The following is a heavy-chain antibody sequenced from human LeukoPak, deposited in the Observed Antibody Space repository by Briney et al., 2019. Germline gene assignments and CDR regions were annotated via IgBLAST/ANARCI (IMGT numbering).Heavy chain of an antibody. D-gene: IGHD2/OR15-2a*01. CDR1: GFTFSSYA. CDR3: ARGFPSYFDY. J-gene: IGHJ4*02. Sequence: PGGSLRLSCAASGFTFSSYAMSWVRQPPGKGLEWIGEINHSGSTNYNPSLKSRVTISVDTSKNQFSLKLSSVTAADTAVYYCARGFPSYFDYWGQGTLVTVSS. CDR2: INHSGST. V-gene: IGHV4-34*01.